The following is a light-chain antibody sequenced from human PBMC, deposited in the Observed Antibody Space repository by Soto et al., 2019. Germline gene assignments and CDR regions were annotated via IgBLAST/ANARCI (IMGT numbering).Light chain of an antibody. CDR3: QKYNGAPRA. CDR2: AAS. CDR1: QDIYNY. J-gene: IGKJ1*01. V-gene: IGKV1-27*01. Sequence: DIQMTQSPSSLSASVGDRVTITCRASQDIYNYLAWYQQKPGKVPSLLIYAASTLQSGVPSRFSGSGSGTDLSLSISSLQPEDVATCYCQKYNGAPRAFGQGTKVEIK.